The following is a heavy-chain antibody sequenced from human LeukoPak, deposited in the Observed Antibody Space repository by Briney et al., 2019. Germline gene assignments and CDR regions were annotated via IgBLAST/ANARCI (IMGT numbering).Heavy chain of an antibody. CDR3: ARAETYYDILTGYYYYYYMDV. CDR1: GYTFTSYY. J-gene: IGHJ6*03. CDR2: INPSAGVT. Sequence: GASVKVSCKASGYTFTSYYMHWVRQAPGHGLEWMGIINPSAGVTSYAQKFQGRVTMTRDTSTSTVYMELSSLRSEDTAVYYCARAETYYDILTGYYYYYYMDVWGKGTTVTVSS. D-gene: IGHD3-9*01. V-gene: IGHV1-46*01.